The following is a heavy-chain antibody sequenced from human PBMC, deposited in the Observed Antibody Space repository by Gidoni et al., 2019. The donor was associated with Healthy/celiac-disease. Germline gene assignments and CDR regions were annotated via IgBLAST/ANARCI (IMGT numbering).Heavy chain of an antibody. D-gene: IGHD5-12*01. Sequence: QVQLVQSGAEVKKPGSSVKVSCKASGCTFSSYAISWVRQAPGQGLEWMGRIIPILGIANYAQKFQGRVTITADKSTSTAYMELSSLRSEDTAVYYCARDPDIVATTSLDYWGQGTLVTVSS. CDR1: GCTFSSYA. J-gene: IGHJ4*02. CDR2: IIPILGIA. V-gene: IGHV1-69*04. CDR3: ARDPDIVATTSLDY.